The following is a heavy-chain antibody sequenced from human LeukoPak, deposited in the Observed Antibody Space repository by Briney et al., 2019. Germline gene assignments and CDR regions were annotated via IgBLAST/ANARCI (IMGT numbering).Heavy chain of an antibody. CDR2: ITPLFGTA. Sequence: SVKVSCKASGGTLSKYTISWVRQRPGQGLEWMGGITPLFGTANYAQKFQGRVTITADESAGTAYMELSSLRSEDTAVYYCARDSSGIRSLIAHWGQGTLVTVSS. D-gene: IGHD6-13*01. J-gene: IGHJ1*01. CDR3: ARDSSGIRSLIAH. V-gene: IGHV1-69*13. CDR1: GGTLSKYT.